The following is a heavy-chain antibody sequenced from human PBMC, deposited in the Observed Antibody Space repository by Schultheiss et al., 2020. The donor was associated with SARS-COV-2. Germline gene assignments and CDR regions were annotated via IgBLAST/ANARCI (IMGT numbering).Heavy chain of an antibody. J-gene: IGHJ1*01. CDR1: GGSFSGFY. V-gene: IGHV4-34*01. D-gene: IGHD6-13*01. CDR2: INHRGST. Sequence: SETLSLTCAVYGGSFSGFYWSWIRQSPGKGLEWIGEINHRGSTNYNPSLKSRVTISVDTSKNQFSLKLSSVTAADTAVYYCARAGYSTSWYVGSEYFQYWGQGTLVTVSS. CDR3: ARAGYSTSWYVGSEYFQY.